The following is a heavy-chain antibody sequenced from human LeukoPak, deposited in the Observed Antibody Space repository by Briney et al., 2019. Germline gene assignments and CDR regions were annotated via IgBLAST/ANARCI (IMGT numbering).Heavy chain of an antibody. D-gene: IGHD3-16*01. CDR2: SYYSGGT. V-gene: IGHV4-61*01. J-gene: IGHJ6*03. CDR1: GGSINSGDSVTTNY. Sequence: SETLSLTCSVSGGSINSGDSVTTNYWNWIRQPPGKGLEWIGYSYYSGGTKYTPSLKSRVTISVDTSKNQFSLKLSSVTAADTAVYYCARETSQKGAHYMDVWGKGTTVTISS. CDR3: ARETSQKGAHYMDV.